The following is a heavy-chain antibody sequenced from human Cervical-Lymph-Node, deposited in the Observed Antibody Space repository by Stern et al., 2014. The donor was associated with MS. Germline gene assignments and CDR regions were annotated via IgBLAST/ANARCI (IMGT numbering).Heavy chain of an antibody. CDR3: AREVGSLSMDV. V-gene: IGHV1-69*17. CDR1: GDTFTTYA. D-gene: IGHD3-16*01. CDR2: ITPIFGMA. J-gene: IGHJ6*02. Sequence: VQLVESGAEVKKPGSSVKVSCKASGDTFTTYAISWVRQAPGQGLEWMGGITPIFGMADYAETFQGKVTITADKSTSTAYMELRSLRFEDTAVYYCAREVGSLSMDVWGQGTTVTVSS.